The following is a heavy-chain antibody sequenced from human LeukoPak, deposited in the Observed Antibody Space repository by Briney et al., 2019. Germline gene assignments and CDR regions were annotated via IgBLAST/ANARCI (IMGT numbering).Heavy chain of an antibody. CDR2: ISAYTGNT. Sequence: ASVKVSCKASGYTFTSYGISWVRQAPGEGLEWMGWISAYTGNTNYAQKLQGRVTMTTDTSTSTAYMELRSLRSDDTAVYYCATPGLTTATPTTGYFDLWGRGTLVTVSS. CDR1: GYTFTSYG. CDR3: ATPGLTTATPTTGYFDL. J-gene: IGHJ2*01. V-gene: IGHV1-18*01. D-gene: IGHD4-17*01.